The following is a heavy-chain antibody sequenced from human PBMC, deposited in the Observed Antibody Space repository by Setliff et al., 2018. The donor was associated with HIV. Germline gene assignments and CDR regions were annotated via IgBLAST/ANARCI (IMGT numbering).Heavy chain of an antibody. D-gene: IGHD1-1*01. J-gene: IGHJ4*02. CDR3: ARGRPTGYFDC. V-gene: IGHV4-39*01. CDR1: GGSITSTTYY. Sequence: ETLSLTCTVSGGSITSTTYYWGWIRQPPGKGLEWIGTIHYTGNTYHNPSLKSRVTISVEASKNQISLKLTAVTAADSAVYYCARGRPTGYFDCWGQGTLVTVSS. CDR2: IHYTGNT.